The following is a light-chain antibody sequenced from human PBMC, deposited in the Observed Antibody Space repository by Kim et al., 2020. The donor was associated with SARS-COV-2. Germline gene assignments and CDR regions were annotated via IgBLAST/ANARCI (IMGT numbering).Light chain of an antibody. CDR1: SLRSYY. J-gene: IGLJ1*01. Sequence: SSELTQDPAVSVALGQTVRITCQGDSLRSYYASWYQQKPGQAPVLVIYGKNNRPSGIPDRFSGSSSGNTASLTITGAQAEDEADYYCNSRDISGNHLLYV. CDR2: GKN. CDR3: NSRDISGNHLLYV. V-gene: IGLV3-19*01.